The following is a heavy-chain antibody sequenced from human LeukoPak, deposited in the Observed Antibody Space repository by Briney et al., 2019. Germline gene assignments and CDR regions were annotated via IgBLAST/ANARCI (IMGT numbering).Heavy chain of an antibody. D-gene: IGHD3-10*01. J-gene: IGHJ4*02. CDR2: IYAGDSDT. Sequence: GESLKISCKGSGYRFTSYWIGWVRQMPGKGLEWMGIIYAGDSDTRYSPSLQGQVTISADKSISTAYLQWSSLKASDTAMYYCARHAPLVRGVIYYFDHWGQGTLVTVSS. CDR3: ARHAPLVRGVIYYFDH. CDR1: GYRFTSYW. V-gene: IGHV5-51*01.